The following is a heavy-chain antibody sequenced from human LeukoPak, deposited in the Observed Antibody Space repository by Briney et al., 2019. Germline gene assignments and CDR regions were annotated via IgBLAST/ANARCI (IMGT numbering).Heavy chain of an antibody. CDR3: AKMVAAGTSKNFEY. CDR1: RFSFSSYG. J-gene: IGHJ4*02. D-gene: IGHD6-13*01. CDR2: ITTSGNT. V-gene: IGHV3-23*01. Sequence: GGSLRLSCAASRFSFSSYGMSWVRQAPGKGLEWLSFITTSGNTCYADSVKGRFTISRDNSKNTLYLHMNSLGAEDTAIYYCAKMVAAGTSKNFEYWGQGTLVTVSS.